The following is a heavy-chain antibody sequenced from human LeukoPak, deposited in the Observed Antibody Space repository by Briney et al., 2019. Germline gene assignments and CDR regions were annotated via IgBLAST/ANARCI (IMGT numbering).Heavy chain of an antibody. D-gene: IGHD4-23*01. CDR3: ARGGGYNYMDV. V-gene: IGHV4-34*01. J-gene: IGHJ6*03. Sequence: NPSETLSLTCVVYGVSFSDYDWSWIRQRPGKGLEWVGEINHGGSNNYNPSLKSRVTMLVDTTMNQFSLEVSSVTAADTAVYYCARGGGYNYMDVWGKGTTVTVSS. CDR1: GVSFSDYD. CDR2: INHGGSN.